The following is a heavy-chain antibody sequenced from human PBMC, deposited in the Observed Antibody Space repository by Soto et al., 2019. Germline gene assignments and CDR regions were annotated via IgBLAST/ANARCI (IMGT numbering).Heavy chain of an antibody. V-gene: IGHV3-23*01. D-gene: IGHD3-9*01. Sequence: EVQLLESGGGLVQPGGSLRLSCAASGFTFSSYAMSWVRQAPGKGLEWVSAFIGSGGSTFYADSVKGPFTISADNSKDTLYPQMNSLRAEGTAVYYCAKAGNPIPLLTGSYRLGWFDPWGQGTLVTVSS. CDR3: AKAGNPIPLLTGSYRLGWFDP. CDR1: GFTFSSYA. CDR2: FIGSGGST. J-gene: IGHJ5*02.